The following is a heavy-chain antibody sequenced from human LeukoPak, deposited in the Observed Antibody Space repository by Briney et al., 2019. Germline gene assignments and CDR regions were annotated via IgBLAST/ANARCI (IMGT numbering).Heavy chain of an antibody. J-gene: IGHJ4*02. D-gene: IGHD6-13*01. V-gene: IGHV4-30-2*01. CDR3: ARDEGGSSWYYFDY. CDR1: GGSISSGGYS. CDR2: IYHSGST. Sequence: PSQTLSLTCAVSGGSISSGGYSWSWIRQPPGKGLGWIGYIYHSGSTYYNPSLKSRVTISVDRSKNQFSLKLSSVTAADTAVYYCARDEGGSSWYYFDYWGQGTLVTVSS.